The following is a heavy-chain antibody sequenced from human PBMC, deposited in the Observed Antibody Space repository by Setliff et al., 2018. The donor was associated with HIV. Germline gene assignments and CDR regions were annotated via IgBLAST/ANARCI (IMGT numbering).Heavy chain of an antibody. J-gene: IGHJ3*01. CDR1: GFTFSTYC. D-gene: IGHD6-6*01. CDR2: IIRSSGRTI. Sequence: GGSLRLSCAASGFTFSTYCINWVRQAPGKGLEWVSSIIRSSGRTIKYADSMKSRFTISRDNANRSLYLQMISLRVEDTAVYYCSRDIPPEYPGFDLWGQGTVVTVSS. V-gene: IGHV3-48*04. CDR3: SRDIPPEYPGFDL.